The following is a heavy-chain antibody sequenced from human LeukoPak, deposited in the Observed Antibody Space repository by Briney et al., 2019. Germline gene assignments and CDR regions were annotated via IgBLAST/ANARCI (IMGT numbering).Heavy chain of an antibody. Sequence: GGSLRLSCAASGFTFSSYSMNWVRQAPGKGLEWVSSISSSSSYIYYADSVKGRFTISRDNAKNSLYLQMNSLRAEDTALYHCARSYGSGAFDIWGQGTMVTVSS. V-gene: IGHV3-21*04. CDR2: ISSSSSYI. CDR1: GFTFSSYS. J-gene: IGHJ3*02. D-gene: IGHD4-17*01. CDR3: ARSYGSGAFDI.